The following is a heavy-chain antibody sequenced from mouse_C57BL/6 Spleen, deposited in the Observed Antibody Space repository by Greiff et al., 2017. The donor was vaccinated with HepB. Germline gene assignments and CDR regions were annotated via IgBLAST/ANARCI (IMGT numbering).Heavy chain of an antibody. D-gene: IGHD1-1*01. CDR2: IDPSDSYT. CDR1: GYTFTSYW. J-gene: IGHJ2*01. CDR3: ARTPFYGSSSYYFDY. V-gene: IGHV1-69*01. Sequence: QVQLKQPGAELVMPGASVKLSCKASGYTFTSYWMHWVKQRPGQGLEWIGEIDPSDSYTNYNQKFKGKSTLTVDKSSSTAYMQLSSLTSEDSAVYYCARTPFYGSSSYYFDYWGQGTTLTVSS.